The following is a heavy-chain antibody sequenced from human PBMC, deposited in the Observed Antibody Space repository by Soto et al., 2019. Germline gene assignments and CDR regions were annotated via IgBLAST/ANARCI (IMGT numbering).Heavy chain of an antibody. Sequence: QVQLVQSGAEVKKPGASVKVSCKASGYTFTSYGISCVRQAPGQGLEWMGWISAYNGNTNYAHKLQDRVTMTTGTPTSTAYMALRSLRSDDTTAYYCAIDGGCRPAGYWGQGTLVAVAS. CDR2: ISAYNGNT. CDR3: AIDGGCRPAGY. J-gene: IGHJ4*02. CDR1: GYTFTSYG. V-gene: IGHV1-18*01. D-gene: IGHD3-16*01.